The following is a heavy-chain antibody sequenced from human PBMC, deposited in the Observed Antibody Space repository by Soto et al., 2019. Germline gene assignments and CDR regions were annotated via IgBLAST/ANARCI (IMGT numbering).Heavy chain of an antibody. CDR2: IYHSGTT. J-gene: IGHJ5*02. CDR3: ARASSGYYWFDP. Sequence: XATLSLTCAVSGFSISSGYFWCWIRQPPGKGPEWLGSIYHSGTTYYNPSVKGRVTISVDTSKNQFSLKMSSVTAADTAVYYCARASSGYYWFDPWGQGTLVTVSS. D-gene: IGHD3-22*01. CDR1: GFSISSGYF. V-gene: IGHV4-38-2*01.